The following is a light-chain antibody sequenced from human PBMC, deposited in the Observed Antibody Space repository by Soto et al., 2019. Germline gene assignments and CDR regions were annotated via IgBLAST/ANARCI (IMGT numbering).Light chain of an antibody. CDR2: GNN. CDR3: QSSDSSLSGWGV. CDR1: SSNIGAGYD. V-gene: IGLV1-40*01. J-gene: IGLJ2*01. Sequence: QSVLTQPPSVSRAPGQRVTISCTGSSSNIGAGYDVHWYQQLPGTAPKLLIYGNNNRPSGVPDRFSGSKSGTSASLAITGLQAEDEADYYCQSSDSSLSGWGVFGGGTKVTVL.